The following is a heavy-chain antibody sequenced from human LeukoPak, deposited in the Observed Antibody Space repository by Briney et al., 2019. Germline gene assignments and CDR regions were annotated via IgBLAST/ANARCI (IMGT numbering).Heavy chain of an antibody. J-gene: IGHJ4*02. V-gene: IGHV4-39*01. Sequence: SETLSLTCTVSGGSISSSSYYWGWTRQPPGKGLEWIGSIYYSGSTYYNPSLKSRVTISVDTSKNQFSLKLSSVTAADTAVYYCARRDQSTRGSYYYFDYWGQGTLVTVSS. CDR2: IYYSGST. CDR3: ARRDQSTRGSYYYFDY. D-gene: IGHD1-26*01. CDR1: GGSISSSSYY.